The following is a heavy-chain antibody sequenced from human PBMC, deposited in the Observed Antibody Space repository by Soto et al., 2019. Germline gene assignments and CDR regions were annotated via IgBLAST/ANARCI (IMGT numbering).Heavy chain of an antibody. CDR2: IKSKTDGGTT. J-gene: IGHJ6*02. Sequence: GGSLRLSCAVSGFTFSNAWMSWVRQAPGKGLEWVGRIKSKTDGGTTDYAAPVKGRFTISRDDSKNTLYLQMNSLKTEDTAVYYCTTGYYDILTGYSGPALYYYYGMDVWGQGTTVTVSS. CDR3: TTGYYDILTGYSGPALYYYYGMDV. CDR1: GFTFSNAW. D-gene: IGHD3-9*01. V-gene: IGHV3-15*01.